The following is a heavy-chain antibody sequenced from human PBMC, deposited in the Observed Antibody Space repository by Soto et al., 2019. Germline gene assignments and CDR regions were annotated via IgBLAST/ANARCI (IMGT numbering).Heavy chain of an antibody. V-gene: IGHV4-39*01. J-gene: IGHJ5*02. D-gene: IGHD6-13*01. Sequence: PSVTLSLTCTVSGRSISGSCYYWGWIRQPPGKGLEWIGSIYYSGSTYYNPSLKSRVTISVDTSKNQFSLKLSSVTAADTAVYYCARHQSHSSSYVDPWGQG. CDR2: IYYSGST. CDR3: ARHQSHSSSYVDP. CDR1: GRSISGSCYY.